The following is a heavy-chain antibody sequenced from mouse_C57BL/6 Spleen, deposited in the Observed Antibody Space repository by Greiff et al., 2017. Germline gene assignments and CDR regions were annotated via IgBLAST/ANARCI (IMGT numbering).Heavy chain of an antibody. Sequence: QVQLKQSGAVLARPGASVKLSCKASGYTFTSYGISWVKQRTGQGLEWIGEIYPRSGNTYYNEKFKGKATLTADKSSSTAYMELRSLTSEDSAVYFCARGTAQALYYFDYWGQGTTLTVSS. V-gene: IGHV1-81*01. D-gene: IGHD3-2*02. CDR1: GYTFTSYG. CDR3: ARGTAQALYYFDY. CDR2: IYPRSGNT. J-gene: IGHJ2*01.